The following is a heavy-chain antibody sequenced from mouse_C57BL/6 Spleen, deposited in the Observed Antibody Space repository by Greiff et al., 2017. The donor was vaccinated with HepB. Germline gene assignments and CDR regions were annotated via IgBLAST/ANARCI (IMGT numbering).Heavy chain of an antibody. CDR3: ARYYDYDDWFAY. Sequence: QVQLQQSGAELVKPGASVKMSCKASGYTFTSYWITWVKQRPGQGLEWIGDIYPGSGSTNYNEKFKSKATLTVDTSSSTAYMQLSSLTSEDSAVYYCARYYDYDDWFAYWGQGTLVTVSA. J-gene: IGHJ3*01. D-gene: IGHD2-4*01. V-gene: IGHV1-55*01. CDR2: IYPGSGST. CDR1: GYTFTSYW.